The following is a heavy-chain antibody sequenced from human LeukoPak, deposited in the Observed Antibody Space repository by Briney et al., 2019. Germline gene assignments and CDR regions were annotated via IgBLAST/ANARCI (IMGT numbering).Heavy chain of an antibody. Sequence: GGSLRLSCAASGFTFSTYAMSWVRQAPGKGLEWVSTLSGNGGTTYYADSVKGRFTISRDNSKNTLYLQMNSLRVEDTAVYYCAKPPPDSSSWLFDYWGQGTLVTASS. D-gene: IGHD6-13*01. CDR2: LSGNGGTT. V-gene: IGHV3-23*01. CDR3: AKPPPDSSSWLFDY. J-gene: IGHJ4*02. CDR1: GFTFSTYA.